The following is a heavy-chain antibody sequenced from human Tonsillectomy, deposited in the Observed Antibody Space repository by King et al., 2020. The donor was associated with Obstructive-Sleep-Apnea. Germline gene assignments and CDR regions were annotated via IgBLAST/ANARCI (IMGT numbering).Heavy chain of an antibody. J-gene: IGHJ4*02. CDR3: ARERFGELGFDY. D-gene: IGHD3-10*01. Sequence: VQLVESGGGLVQPGGSLRLSCAASGFTFSSYAMHWVRQAPGKGLEYVSAISSNGGSTYYANSVKGRFTISRDNSKNTLYLQMGSLRAEDMAVYYCARERFGELGFDYWGQGTLVTVSS. V-gene: IGHV3-64*01. CDR2: ISSNGGST. CDR1: GFTFSSYA.